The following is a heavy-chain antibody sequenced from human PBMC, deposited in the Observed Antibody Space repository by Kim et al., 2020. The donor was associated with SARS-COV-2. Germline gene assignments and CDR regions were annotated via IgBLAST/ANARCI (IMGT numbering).Heavy chain of an antibody. CDR2: ISRNGGNI. V-gene: IGHV3-9*01. CDR1: GFTFGGHG. CDR3: AKETWEQGDYAFDI. D-gene: IGHD1-26*01. Sequence: GGSLRLSCRASGFTFGGHGMHWVRQAPGKGLEGVSGISRNGGNIGYGDSVKGRITISRDNAKNSLYLQMNSLGAEKTVLYYCAKETWEQGDYAFDIWGQGTMVSASP. J-gene: IGHJ3*02.